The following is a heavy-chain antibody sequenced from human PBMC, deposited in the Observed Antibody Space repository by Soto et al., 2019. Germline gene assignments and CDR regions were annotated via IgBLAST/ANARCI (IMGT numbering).Heavy chain of an antibody. D-gene: IGHD3-10*01. V-gene: IGHV4-39*01. Sequence: QLQLQESGPGLVKPSETLSLTCTVSGGSISSSSYYWGWIRQPPGKGLEWIGSIYYSGSTYYNPSPKXPXTXSXXTSNNQFPLKLSSVTAADTAVSYCASRGSGRYPDSWGQGTLVTVSS. J-gene: IGHJ4*02. CDR2: IYYSGST. CDR3: ASRGSGRYPDS. CDR1: GGSISSSSYY.